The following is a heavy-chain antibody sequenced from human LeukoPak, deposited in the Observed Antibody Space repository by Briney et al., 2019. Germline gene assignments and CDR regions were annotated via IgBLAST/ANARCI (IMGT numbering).Heavy chain of an antibody. CDR3: AKSHHVTAIDY. CDR1: AFTFSSYA. Sequence: PGGSLRLSCAASAFTFSSYAMNWVRQAPGKGLEWVSGISGSGGSTSYADSVKGRFTISRDNSKNTLYLQMNSLRADDTAVYYCAKSHHVTAIDYWGQGTLVTVSS. V-gene: IGHV3-23*01. D-gene: IGHD2-21*02. J-gene: IGHJ4*02. CDR2: ISGSGGST.